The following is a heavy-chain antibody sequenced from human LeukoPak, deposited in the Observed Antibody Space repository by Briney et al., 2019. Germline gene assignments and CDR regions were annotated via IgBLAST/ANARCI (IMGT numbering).Heavy chain of an antibody. Sequence: ETLSLTCTVSGGSISSSSYYWGWIRQPPGKGLEWIGSIYYSGYTYYNPSLKSRVTISVDTSKNQFSLKLSSVTAADTAVYYCARDCVAIIADHGHNWFDPWGQGTLVTVSS. V-gene: IGHV4-39*07. CDR1: GGSISSSSYY. CDR2: IYYSGYT. D-gene: IGHD5-24*01. J-gene: IGHJ5*02. CDR3: ARDCVAIIADHGHNWFDP.